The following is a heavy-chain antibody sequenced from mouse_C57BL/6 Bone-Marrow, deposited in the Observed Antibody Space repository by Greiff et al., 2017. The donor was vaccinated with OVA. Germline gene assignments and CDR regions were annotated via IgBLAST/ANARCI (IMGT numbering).Heavy chain of an antibody. D-gene: IGHD2-3*01. J-gene: IGHJ4*01. CDR3: ARDGYYEEDY. CDR1: GFTFSSYG. V-gene: IGHV5-6*02. CDR2: ISSGGSYT. Sequence: DVKLVESGGDLVKPGGSLKLSCAASGFTFSSYGMSWVRQTPDKRLEWVATISSGGSYTYYTDSVKGRFTISRDNAKNTLYLQMSSLKSEDTAMYYCARDGYYEEDYWGQGTSVTVSS.